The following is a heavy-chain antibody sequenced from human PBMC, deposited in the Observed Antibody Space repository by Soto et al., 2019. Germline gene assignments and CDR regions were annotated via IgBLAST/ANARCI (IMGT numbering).Heavy chain of an antibody. J-gene: IGHJ6*02. CDR3: ARLRITMVRGVPYYCYYYGMDV. Sequence: SETLSLTCAVYGGSFSGYYWSWIRQPPGKGLEWIGEINHSGSTNYNPSLKSRVTISVDTSKNQFSLKLSSVTAADTAVYYCARLRITMVRGVPYYCYYYGMDVWGRGTTVTVSS. CDR1: GGSFSGYY. D-gene: IGHD3-10*01. V-gene: IGHV4-34*01. CDR2: INHSGST.